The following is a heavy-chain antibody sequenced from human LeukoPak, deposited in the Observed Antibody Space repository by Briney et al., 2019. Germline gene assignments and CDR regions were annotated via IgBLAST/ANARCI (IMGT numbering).Heavy chain of an antibody. Sequence: SETLSLTCTVSGYSISSGYYWGWIRQPPGKGLEWIGRIYHSGSTYYNPSLKSRVTISVDTSKNQFSLKLSSVTAADTAVYYCARVRYDFWSEDYWGQGTLVTVSS. CDR1: GYSISSGYY. D-gene: IGHD3-3*01. J-gene: IGHJ4*02. V-gene: IGHV4-38-2*02. CDR3: ARVRYDFWSEDY. CDR2: IYHSGST.